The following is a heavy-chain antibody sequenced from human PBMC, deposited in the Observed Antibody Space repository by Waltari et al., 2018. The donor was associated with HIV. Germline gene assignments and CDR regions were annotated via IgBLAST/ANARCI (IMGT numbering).Heavy chain of an antibody. CDR3: ARDGLRYSGTFYSDY. J-gene: IGHJ4*02. D-gene: IGHD1-26*01. CDR1: GYTFISYG. CDR2: ISTYNANT. Sequence: QVHLVQSGAEMKKPGASVKVSCKASGYTFISYGISWVRQAPGHGLEWMGWISTYNANTNDAQSLQGRVTMTTDTSTTTAYMELRSLTSDDTAVYYCARDGLRYSGTFYSDYWGQGTLVTVSS. V-gene: IGHV1-18*01.